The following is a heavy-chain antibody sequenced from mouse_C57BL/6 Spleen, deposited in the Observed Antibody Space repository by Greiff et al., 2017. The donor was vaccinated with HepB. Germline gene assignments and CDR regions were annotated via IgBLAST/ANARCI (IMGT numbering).Heavy chain of an antibody. J-gene: IGHJ2*01. CDR2: IWRGGST. D-gene: IGHD4-1*01. CDR3: AKNSGTGTDYFDY. CDR1: GFSLTSYG. Sequence: QVQLKESGPGLVQPSQSLSITCTVSGFSLTSYGVHWVRQSPGKGLEWLGVIWRGGSTDYNAAFMSRLSITKDNSKSQVFFKMNSLQADDTAIYYWAKNSGTGTDYFDYWGQGTTLTVSS. V-gene: IGHV2-5*01.